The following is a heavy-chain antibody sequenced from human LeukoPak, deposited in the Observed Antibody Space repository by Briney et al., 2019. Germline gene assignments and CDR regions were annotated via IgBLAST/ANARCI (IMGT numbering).Heavy chain of an antibody. CDR3: ARGYCSGGSCYLFPYYYYMDV. V-gene: IGHV1-69*05. CDR1: GGTFSSYA. D-gene: IGHD2-15*01. J-gene: IGHJ6*03. CDR2: IIPIFGTA. Sequence: PWASAKVSCKASGGTFSSYAISWVRQAPGQGLEWMGGIIPIFGTANYAQKFQGRVTITTDESTSTAYMELSSLRSEDTAVYYCARGYCSGGSCYLFPYYYYMDVWGKGTTVTVSS.